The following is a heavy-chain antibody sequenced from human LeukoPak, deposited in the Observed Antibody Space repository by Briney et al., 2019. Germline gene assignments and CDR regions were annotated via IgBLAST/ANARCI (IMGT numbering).Heavy chain of an antibody. Sequence: GASVKVSCKASGYTFTNYAMNWVRQAPGQGLEWMGWIHPSTGNPTYAQGFTGRFVFSLDTSVSTTYLQISSLKAEDTAVYYCARLVGVVVAATDFDYWGQGTLVTVSS. J-gene: IGHJ4*02. D-gene: IGHD2-15*01. CDR1: GYTFTNYA. V-gene: IGHV7-4-1*02. CDR2: IHPSTGNP. CDR3: ARLVGVVVAATDFDY.